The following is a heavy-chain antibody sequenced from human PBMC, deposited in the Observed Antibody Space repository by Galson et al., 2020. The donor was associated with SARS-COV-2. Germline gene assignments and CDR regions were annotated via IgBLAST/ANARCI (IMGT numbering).Heavy chain of an antibody. Sequence: GESLKISCAASGFTFSSYGMHWVRQAPGKGLEWVAVISYDGSNKYYADSVKGRFTISRDNSKNTLYLQMNSLRAEDTAVYYCAKAGQPPYYDFWSGYYPYYYYGMDVWGQGTTVTVSS. CDR1: GFTFSSYG. CDR2: ISYDGSNK. CDR3: AKAGQPPYYDFWSGYYPYYYYGMDV. V-gene: IGHV3-30*18. D-gene: IGHD3-3*01. J-gene: IGHJ6*02.